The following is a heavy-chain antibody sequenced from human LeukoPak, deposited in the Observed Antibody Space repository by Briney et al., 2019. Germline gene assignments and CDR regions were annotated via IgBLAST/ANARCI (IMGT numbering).Heavy chain of an antibody. D-gene: IGHD2-2*01. CDR2: IYYSGST. CDR3: ARLRGVVPAASKRFDP. J-gene: IGHJ5*02. CDR1: GGSISSYY. V-gene: IGHV4-59*01. Sequence: SETLSLTCTVSGGSISSYYWSWIPQPPGKGLEWIGYIYYSGSTNYNPSLKSRVTISVDTSKNQFSLKLSSVTAADTAVYYCARLRGVVPAASKRFDPWGQGTLVTVSS.